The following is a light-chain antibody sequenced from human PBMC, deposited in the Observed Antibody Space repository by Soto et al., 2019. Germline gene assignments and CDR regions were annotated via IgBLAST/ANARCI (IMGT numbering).Light chain of an antibody. Sequence: DIPMTQSPSSVSASVGDRVTITCRASQDIDSRLAWYQHKPGTAPKLLIYTTSRLQSGVPSRFSGSGSGTDFTLTISSLQPEDFATYYCHQAKSSAWTFGQGTKVEIK. CDR1: QDIDSR. J-gene: IGKJ1*01. CDR2: TTS. CDR3: HQAKSSAWT. V-gene: IGKV1-12*01.